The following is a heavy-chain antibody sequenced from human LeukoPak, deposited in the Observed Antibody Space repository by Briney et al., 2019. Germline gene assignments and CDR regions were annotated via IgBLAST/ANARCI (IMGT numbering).Heavy chain of an antibody. D-gene: IGHD3-22*01. J-gene: IGHJ5*02. V-gene: IGHV4-34*01. CDR1: GGSFSGYY. Sequence: SETLSLTCAVYGGSFSGYYWSWIRQPPGKWLEWIGEINHSGSTSYNPSLKSRVTISVDTSKNQFSLKLSSVTAADTAVYYCARTRYYDSSGYYEAFDPWGQGTLVTVSS. CDR2: INHSGST. CDR3: ARTRYYDSSGYYEAFDP.